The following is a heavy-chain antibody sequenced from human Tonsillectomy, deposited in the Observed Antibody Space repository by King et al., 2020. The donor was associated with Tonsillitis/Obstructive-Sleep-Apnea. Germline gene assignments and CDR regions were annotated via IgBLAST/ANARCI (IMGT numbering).Heavy chain of an antibody. CDR3: ARDHCSSTSCYGNYYYMDV. CDR2: IFYRWGT. D-gene: IGHD2-2*01. V-gene: IGHV4-59*01. J-gene: IGHJ6*03. CDR1: GGSISSYY. Sequence: VQLQESGPGLVKPSETLSLNCTVSGGSISSYYCSWIRQPPGKGLEWIGYIFYRWGTNYNPSLKSRGTIIVDTSKNQFSLKSSSVTAADTAVYYCARDHCSSTSCYGNYYYMDVWGKGTTVTVSS.